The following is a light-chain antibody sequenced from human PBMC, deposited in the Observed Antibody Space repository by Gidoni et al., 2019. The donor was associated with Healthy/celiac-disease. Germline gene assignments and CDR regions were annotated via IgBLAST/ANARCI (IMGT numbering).Light chain of an antibody. V-gene: IGKV1-33*01. CDR3: QQYDNLPVT. CDR1: QDISNY. Sequence: DIQMTQSPSSLSASVGDRVTITCQESQDISNYFNWYQQKPGKAPKLLIYDASNLETGVPSRFSGSGSGTDFTFTISSLQPEDIATYYCQQYDNLPVTFGPGTKVDIK. CDR2: DAS. J-gene: IGKJ3*01.